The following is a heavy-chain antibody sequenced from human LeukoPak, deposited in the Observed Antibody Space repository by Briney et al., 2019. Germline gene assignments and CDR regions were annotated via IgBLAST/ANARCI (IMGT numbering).Heavy chain of an antibody. CDR1: GGSISSSSYY. CDR3: ENGGWYDLRV. D-gene: IGHD6-19*01. Sequence: SETLSLTCTVSGGSISSSSYYWGWIRQPPGKGLEWIGSIYYSGSTYYDPSLKSRVTISVDTSKNQFSLKLSSVTAADTAVYYCENGGWYDLRVWGQGTMVTVSS. J-gene: IGHJ3*01. V-gene: IGHV4-39*07. CDR2: IYYSGST.